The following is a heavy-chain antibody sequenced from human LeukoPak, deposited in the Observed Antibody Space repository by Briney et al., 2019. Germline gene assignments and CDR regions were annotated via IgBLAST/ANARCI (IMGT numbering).Heavy chain of an antibody. D-gene: IGHD3-3*01. V-gene: IGHV3-66*04. CDR3: AKRSVPGRPGY. CDR2: IYADGST. J-gene: IGHJ4*02. Sequence: GGSLRLSCAASGFIFSDNDIKWVRRAPGKGLEWVSLIYADGSTHYTDSVKGRFSISRDNSQHTVYLQMNSLRGEDTAVYFCAKRSVPGRPGYWGQGTLVTVSS. CDR1: GFIFSDND.